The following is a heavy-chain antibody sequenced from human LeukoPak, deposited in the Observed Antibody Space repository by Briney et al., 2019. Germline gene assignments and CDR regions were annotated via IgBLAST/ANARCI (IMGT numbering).Heavy chain of an antibody. D-gene: IGHD3-10*01. CDR1: GGSFSGYY. CDR3: ARATYYYGSGSSPQGSWFDP. J-gene: IGHJ5*02. V-gene: IGHV4-34*01. Sequence: SETLSLTCAVYGGSFSGYYWSWIRQPPGKGLEWIGEINHSGSTNYNPSLKSRVTISVDTSKNQFSLKLSSVTAADTAVYYCARATYYYGSGSSPQGSWFDPWGQGTLVTVSS. CDR2: INHSGST.